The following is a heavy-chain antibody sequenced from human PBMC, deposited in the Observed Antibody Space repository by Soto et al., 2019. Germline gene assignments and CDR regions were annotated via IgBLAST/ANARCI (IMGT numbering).Heavy chain of an antibody. CDR1: SGSVGGSH. V-gene: IGHV4-4*07. J-gene: IGHJ5*02. Sequence: SETLSLTCIVSSGSVGGSHGGWIRQSAAKGLERLGRIYASGTTNYNPYLKSRVTMSVDTSRNQFSLNVKSVTAADAAIYYCVKNYRSDGQGWFDPWGQGIQVT. CDR3: VKNYRSDGQGWFDP. D-gene: IGHD3-16*02. CDR2: IYASGTT.